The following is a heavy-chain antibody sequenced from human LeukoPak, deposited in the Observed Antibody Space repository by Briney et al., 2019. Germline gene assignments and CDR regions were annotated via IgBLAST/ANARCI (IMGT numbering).Heavy chain of an antibody. J-gene: IGHJ4*02. Sequence: GGSLRLSCAASGFTFSDYYMSWIRQAPGKGLEWVAYIRTSSGGIYYADSVKGRFTISTDNAKNSLYLEMNNLRDGDTAVYYCARDDSWAFDYWGQGTLVTVSS. CDR2: IRTSSGGI. CDR1: GFTFSDYY. CDR3: ARDDSWAFDY. D-gene: IGHD2-21*02. V-gene: IGHV3-11*04.